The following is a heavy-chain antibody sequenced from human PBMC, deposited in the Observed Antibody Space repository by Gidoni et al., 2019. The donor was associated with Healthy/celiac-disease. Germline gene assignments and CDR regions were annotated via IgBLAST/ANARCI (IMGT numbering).Heavy chain of an antibody. CDR1: GFTFSSYG. CDR3: AREPLPDYYGSGREGGWFDY. D-gene: IGHD3-10*01. CDR2: IWYDGSNK. Sequence: QVQLVESGGGVVQPGRSLRLSCAASGFTFSSYGMHWVRQAPGKGLECVSVIWYDGSNKYYADSVKGRFTISRDNSKNTLYLQMNSLRAEDTAVYYCAREPLPDYYGSGREGGWFDYWGQGTLVTVSS. J-gene: IGHJ4*02. V-gene: IGHV3-33*01.